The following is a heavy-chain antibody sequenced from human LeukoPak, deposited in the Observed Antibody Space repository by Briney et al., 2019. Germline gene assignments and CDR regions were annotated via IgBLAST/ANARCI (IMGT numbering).Heavy chain of an antibody. CDR3: ATDARGFQLHRGAFDT. Sequence: GGSLRLSCAASGFTFSSYGMSSVRQAPGKRLERVSTFYVRSRSTYYADSVKGRVTISRENSENTLYLQLNSLRGEETAIYFCATDARGFQLHRGAFDTWGQGTMVTVSS. V-gene: IGHV3-23*01. CDR2: FYVRSRST. J-gene: IGHJ3*02. D-gene: IGHD2-2*01. CDR1: GFTFSSYG.